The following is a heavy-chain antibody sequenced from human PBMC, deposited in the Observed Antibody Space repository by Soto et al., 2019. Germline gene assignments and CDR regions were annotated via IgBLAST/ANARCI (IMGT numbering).Heavy chain of an antibody. D-gene: IGHD3-22*01. Sequence: PSETLSLTCTVSGGSISSGDYYWSWIRQPPGKGLEWIGYIYYSGSTYYNPSLKSRVTISVDTSKNQFSLKLSSVTAADTAVYYCARGYYDSSGYPHAFDIWGQGTMVTVSS. J-gene: IGHJ3*02. CDR2: IYYSGST. CDR3: ARGYYDSSGYPHAFDI. V-gene: IGHV4-30-4*01. CDR1: GGSISSGDYY.